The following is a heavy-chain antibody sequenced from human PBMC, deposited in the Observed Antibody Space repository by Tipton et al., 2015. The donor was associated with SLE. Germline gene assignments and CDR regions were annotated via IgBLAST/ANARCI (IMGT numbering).Heavy chain of an antibody. CDR2: INEDGSTK. V-gene: IGHV3-7*04. CDR1: GFTLSNFW. D-gene: IGHD6-13*01. Sequence: SLRLSCAASGFTLSNFWMSWVRQAPGKGLEWVANINEDGSTKYYVDSVKGRFTISRDNGKKSVYLQMNSLRVDDTALYYCVRAIGAAGSSWGQGTLVTVSS. CDR3: VRAIGAAGSS. J-gene: IGHJ5*02.